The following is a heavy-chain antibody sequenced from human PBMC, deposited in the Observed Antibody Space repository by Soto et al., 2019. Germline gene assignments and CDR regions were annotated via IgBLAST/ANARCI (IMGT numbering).Heavy chain of an antibody. CDR3: SRFEGITIFGVVIIVSAFDI. J-gene: IGHJ3*02. CDR2: ISSSSSTI. D-gene: IGHD3-3*01. CDR1: GFTFSSYS. Sequence: GGSLRLSCAASGFTFSSYSMNWVRQAPGKGLEWFSYISSSSSTIYYADSVNGRFTISRDNAKNSLYLQMNSLRAEDTAVYYCSRFEGITIFGVVIIVSAFDIWGQGTMVTVSS. V-gene: IGHV3-48*01.